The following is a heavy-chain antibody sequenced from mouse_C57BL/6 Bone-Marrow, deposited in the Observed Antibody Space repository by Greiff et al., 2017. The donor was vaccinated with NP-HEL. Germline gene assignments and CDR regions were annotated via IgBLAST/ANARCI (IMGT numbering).Heavy chain of an antibody. CDR1: GYTFTSYW. CDR2: IHPSDSDT. V-gene: IGHV1-74*01. CDR3: AMWRWLLRD. D-gene: IGHD2-3*01. J-gene: IGHJ1*03. Sequence: QVQLQQPGAELVKPGASVKVSCKASGYTFTSYWMHWVKQRPGQGLEWIGRIHPSDSDTNYNQKFKGKATLNVDKSSSTAYMQLSSVKSEDSGVYYCAMWRWLLRDWGTGTTVTVSS.